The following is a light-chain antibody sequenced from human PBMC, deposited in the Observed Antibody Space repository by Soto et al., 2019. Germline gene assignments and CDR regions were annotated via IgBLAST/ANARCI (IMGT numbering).Light chain of an antibody. CDR1: QSVSSN. J-gene: IGKJ1*01. CDR3: QQYGSSGT. V-gene: IGKV3-20*01. CDR2: DTS. Sequence: EIGMTQSPATLSVSPGERATLSCRASQSVSSNLAWYQHKPGQTPRLLIYDTSTRATGIPDRFSGSGSGTDFTLTISRLEPEDFAVYYCQQYGSSGTFGQGTKVDIK.